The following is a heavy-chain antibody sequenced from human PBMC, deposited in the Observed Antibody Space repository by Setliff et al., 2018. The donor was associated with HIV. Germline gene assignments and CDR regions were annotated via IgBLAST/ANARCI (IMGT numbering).Heavy chain of an antibody. V-gene: IGHV1-2*06. CDR2: INPHSGGT. J-gene: IGHJ6*02. Sequence: ASVKVSCKASGYTFSDYYFHWVRQAPGQGLEWMGRINPHSGGTNYAQKFQGRVTMTRDTSISTYYMELSSLTSDDTAVYYCARAPTLFGVEYYYYFGMDVWGQGTTVTVSS. CDR3: ARAPTLFGVEYYYYFGMDV. CDR1: GYTFSDYY. D-gene: IGHD3-3*01.